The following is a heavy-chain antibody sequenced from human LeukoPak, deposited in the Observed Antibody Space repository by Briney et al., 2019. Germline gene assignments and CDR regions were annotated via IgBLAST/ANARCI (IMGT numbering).Heavy chain of an antibody. J-gene: IGHJ6*03. V-gene: IGHV5-51*01. CDR1: GYSFTSYW. Sequence: GESLKISCKGSGYSFTSYWIGWVRQMPGKGMEGVGIIYPGDSDTRYSTSFQGQVTISADKSISTAYLQWSSLKASDTAMYYCARLRSQKNERADMDVWGKGTTVTVSS. CDR3: ARLRSQKNERADMDV. CDR2: IYPGDSDT. D-gene: IGHD2/OR15-2a*01.